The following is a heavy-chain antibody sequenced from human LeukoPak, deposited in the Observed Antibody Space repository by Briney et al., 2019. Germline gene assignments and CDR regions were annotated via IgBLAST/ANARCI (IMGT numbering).Heavy chain of an antibody. CDR1: GFIFSSYN. D-gene: IGHD3-10*01. J-gene: IGHJ4*02. CDR2: ISSSSSTI. Sequence: GGSLRLSCAASGFIFSSYNMNWVRQAPGKGLEWVSYISSSSSTIYYADSVKGRFTISRDNAKNSLYLQMNSLRAEDTAVYYCARGDYYGSGACDYWGQGTLVTVSS. V-gene: IGHV3-48*01. CDR3: ARGDYYGSGACDY.